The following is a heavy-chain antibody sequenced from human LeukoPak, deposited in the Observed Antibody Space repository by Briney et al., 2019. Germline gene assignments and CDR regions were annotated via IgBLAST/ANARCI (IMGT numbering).Heavy chain of an antibody. D-gene: IGHD2-15*01. CDR1: GGSISSGGYY. V-gene: IGHV4-31*03. Sequence: SETLSLTCTVSGGSISSGGYYWSWIRQHPGKGLEWIGYIYYSGSTYYNPSLKSRVTISVDTSKNQFSLKLSSVTAADTAAYYCARGPARAATYYFDYWGQGTLVTVSS. J-gene: IGHJ4*02. CDR2: IYYSGST. CDR3: ARGPARAATYYFDY.